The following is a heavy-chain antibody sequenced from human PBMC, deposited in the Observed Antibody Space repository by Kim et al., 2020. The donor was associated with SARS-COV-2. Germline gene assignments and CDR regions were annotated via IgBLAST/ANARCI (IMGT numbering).Heavy chain of an antibody. Sequence: GGSLRLSCAASGFTFSNAWMSWVRQAPGKGLEWVGRIKSKTDGGTTDYAAPVKGRFTISRDDSKNTLYLQMNSLKTEDTAVYYCTGILPMYSGYEDMDVWGQGTTVTVSS. CDR2: IKSKTDGGTT. CDR3: TGILPMYSGYEDMDV. J-gene: IGHJ6*02. V-gene: IGHV3-15*01. CDR1: GFTFSNAW. D-gene: IGHD5-12*01.